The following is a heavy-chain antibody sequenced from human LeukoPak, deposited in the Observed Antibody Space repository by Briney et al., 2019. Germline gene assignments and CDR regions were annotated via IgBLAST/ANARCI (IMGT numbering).Heavy chain of an antibody. D-gene: IGHD1-26*01. V-gene: IGHV3-7*01. CDR2: IKQDGSEK. CDR3: ASQAQEEPDAFDI. J-gene: IGHJ3*02. CDR1: GFTFSSYW. Sequence: GGSLRLSCAASGFTFSSYWMSWVRQAPGEGLEWVANIKQDGSEKYYVDSVKGRFTISRDNVKNSLYLQMNSLRAEDTAVYYCASQAQEEPDAFDIWGQGTMVTVSS.